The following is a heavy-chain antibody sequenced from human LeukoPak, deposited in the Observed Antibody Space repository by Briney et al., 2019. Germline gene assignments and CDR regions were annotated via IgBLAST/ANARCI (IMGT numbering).Heavy chain of an antibody. Sequence: GGSLRLSCAASGFTFSSYAMSWVRQAPGKGLEWVSSISSSSSYIYYADSVKGRFTISRDNAKNSLYLQMNNLRAEDTAVYYCATHHKYSTPGWGQGTLVTVSS. J-gene: IGHJ4*02. V-gene: IGHV3-21*01. CDR3: ATHHKYSTPG. CDR1: GFTFSSYA. D-gene: IGHD6-6*01. CDR2: ISSSSSYI.